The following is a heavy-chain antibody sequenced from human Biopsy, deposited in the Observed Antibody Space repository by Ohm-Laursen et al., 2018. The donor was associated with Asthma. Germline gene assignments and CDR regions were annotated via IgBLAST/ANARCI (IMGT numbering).Heavy chain of an antibody. Sequence: SLRLSCAASGSTFGSYGLHWVRQAPGKGLEWVADIWFDGSNKHYADSVKGRFTISRDNSKNTLYLQMNSLRAEDTALYYCGRERSYMVDYWGQGTLVIVSS. V-gene: IGHV3-33*01. J-gene: IGHJ4*02. D-gene: IGHD3-10*01. CDR3: GRERSYMVDY. CDR1: GSTFGSYG. CDR2: IWFDGSNK.